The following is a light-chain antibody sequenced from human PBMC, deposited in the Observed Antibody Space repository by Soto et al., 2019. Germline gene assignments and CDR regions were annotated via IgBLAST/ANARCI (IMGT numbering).Light chain of an antibody. CDR3: SSYAGRNNYV. CDR1: SSDVGGYKY. J-gene: IGLJ1*01. V-gene: IGLV2-14*01. CDR2: EVG. Sequence: QSALTQPASVSGSPGQSITISCSGTSSDVGGYKYVSWYQQHPGKAPKLMIYEVGNRPSGVSQRFSGSKSGNTASLTIFGLQAEDEADYFCSSYAGRNNYVFGTGTKLTVL.